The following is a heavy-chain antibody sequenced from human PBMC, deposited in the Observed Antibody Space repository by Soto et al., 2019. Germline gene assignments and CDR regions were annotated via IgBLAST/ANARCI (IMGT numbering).Heavy chain of an antibody. Sequence: HPGGSLRLSCAASGFTFTSYGMHWVRQAPGKGLEWVAIIRLDGSDKYYADSVKGRFTISRDNSKKMLYLQMNSLRDEDTAVYYCARDEVEIPITAVRGNYYAMDVWGQGTTVTVSS. V-gene: IGHV3-30*02. CDR3: ARDEVEIPITAVRGNYYAMDV. D-gene: IGHD3-10*01. J-gene: IGHJ6*02. CDR1: GFTFTSYG. CDR2: IRLDGSDK.